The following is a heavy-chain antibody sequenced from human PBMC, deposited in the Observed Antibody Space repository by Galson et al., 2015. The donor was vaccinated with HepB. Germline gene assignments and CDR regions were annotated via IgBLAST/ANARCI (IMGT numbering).Heavy chain of an antibody. CDR1: GYTFTGYF. Sequence: SVKVSCKASGYTFTGYFMHWVRQAPGQGLEWMGRINPNSGGTNYAQKFQGRVTMTRDTSISTAYMELSRLRSDDTAVYYCAREYGRSEAFDIWGQGTMVTVSS. J-gene: IGHJ3*02. D-gene: IGHD4-17*01. V-gene: IGHV1-2*06. CDR3: AREYGRSEAFDI. CDR2: INPNSGGT.